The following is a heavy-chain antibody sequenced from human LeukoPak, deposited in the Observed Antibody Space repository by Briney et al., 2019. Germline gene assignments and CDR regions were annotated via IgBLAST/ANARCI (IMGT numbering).Heavy chain of an antibody. CDR1: GYTFTSYG. V-gene: IGHV1-18*01. J-gene: IGHJ4*02. Sequence: ASVKVSCKASGYTFTSYGISWVRQAPGQGLEWMGWISAYNGNTNYAQKLQGRVTMTTDTSTSTAYMELRSLRSDDTAVYYCARVRRGFGELLLFDYWGQGTLVTVSS. CDR3: ARVRRGFGELLLFDY. CDR2: ISAYNGNT. D-gene: IGHD3-10*01.